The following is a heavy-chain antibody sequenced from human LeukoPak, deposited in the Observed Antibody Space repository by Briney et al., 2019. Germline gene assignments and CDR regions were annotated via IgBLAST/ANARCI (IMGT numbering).Heavy chain of an antibody. V-gene: IGHV1-2*02. CDR3: ARVREWEEISGAIPDYFDY. D-gene: IGHD3-3*01. Sequence: ASVKVSCKASGYTFTGHYMNWVRQAPEQGLEWMGWIKPKSGATTYAQKFQGRVTMTRDTSINTAYSELSSLTSDDTAIYYCARVREWEEISGAIPDYFDYWGQGTLVTVSS. CDR1: GYTFTGHY. CDR2: IKPKSGAT. J-gene: IGHJ4*02.